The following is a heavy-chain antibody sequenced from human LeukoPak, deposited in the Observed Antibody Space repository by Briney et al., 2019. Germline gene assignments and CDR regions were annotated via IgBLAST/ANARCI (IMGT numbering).Heavy chain of an antibody. D-gene: IGHD6-13*01. V-gene: IGHV4-39*07. CDR1: GGSISSSSYY. J-gene: IGHJ5*02. Sequence: PSETLSLTCTVSGGSISSSSYYWGWIRQPPGKGLEWIGSIYYSGSTYYNPSLKSRVTISVDTSKNEFSLKLSSVTAADTAVYYCARDDWGSSLDPWGQGTLVTVSS. CDR2: IYYSGST. CDR3: ARDDWGSSLDP.